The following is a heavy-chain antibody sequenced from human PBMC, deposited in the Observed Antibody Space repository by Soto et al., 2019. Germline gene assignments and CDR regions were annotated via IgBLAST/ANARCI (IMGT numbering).Heavy chain of an antibody. D-gene: IGHD3-3*01. CDR2: IIPIFGTA. V-gene: IGHV1-69*13. J-gene: IGHJ6*02. Sequence: ASVKVSCKASGGTFSSYAISWVRQAPGQGLEWMGGIIPIFGTANYAQKFQGRVTITADESTSTAYMELSSLRSEDTAVYYCARGHYDFWSGYYPSRGMDVWGQGTTVTVSS. CDR1: GGTFSSYA. CDR3: ARGHYDFWSGYYPSRGMDV.